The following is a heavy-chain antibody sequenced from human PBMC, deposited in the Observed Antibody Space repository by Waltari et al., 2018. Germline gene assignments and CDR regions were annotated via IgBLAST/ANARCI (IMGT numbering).Heavy chain of an antibody. CDR1: GFIFSDFY. V-gene: IGHV3-7*01. Sequence: EVQLVESGGGLVQPGGSLRLSCAASGFIFSDFYMSWVRQAPGKGREWVANSKQDGSETYYLDSVKGRFTIAKDDVGNSLSLQMNNLRVEDTAVYYCARDMTVSQSDGFDLWGQGTMVTVS. CDR3: ARDMTVSQSDGFDL. D-gene: IGHD4-4*01. CDR2: SKQDGSET. J-gene: IGHJ3*01.